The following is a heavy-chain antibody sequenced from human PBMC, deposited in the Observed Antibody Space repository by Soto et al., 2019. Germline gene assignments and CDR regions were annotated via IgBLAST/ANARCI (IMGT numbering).Heavy chain of an antibody. CDR1: GYSFAGYW. Sequence: GESLKISCKGSGYSFAGYWITWVRQKPGKGLEWMGRIDPSDSQTNYSPSLQGHVTISADKSVSAAYLQWSSLKASDTAMYYCARHGGYYSSSSEVTGYYGMDVWGQGTTVTVSS. D-gene: IGHD6-6*01. CDR3: ARHGGYYSSSSEVTGYYGMDV. CDR2: IDPSDSQT. J-gene: IGHJ6*02. V-gene: IGHV5-10-1*01.